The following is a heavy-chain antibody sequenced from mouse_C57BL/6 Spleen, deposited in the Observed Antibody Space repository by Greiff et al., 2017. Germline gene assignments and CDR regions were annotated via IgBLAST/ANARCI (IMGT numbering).Heavy chain of an antibody. CDR3: ARYGSSSYYYAMDY. J-gene: IGHJ4*01. CDR1: GYAFSSYW. CDR2: IYPGDGDT. D-gene: IGHD1-1*01. Sequence: VKLQQSGAELVKPGASVKISCKASGYAFSSYWMNWVKQRPGKGLEWIGQIYPGDGDTNYNGKFKGKATLTADKSSSTAYMQLSSLTSEDSAVYFCARYGSSSYYYAMDYWGQGTSVTVSS. V-gene: IGHV1-80*01.